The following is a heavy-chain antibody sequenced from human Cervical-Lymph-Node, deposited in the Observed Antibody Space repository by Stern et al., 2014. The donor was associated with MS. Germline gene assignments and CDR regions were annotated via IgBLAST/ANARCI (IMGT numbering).Heavy chain of an antibody. CDR2: IMPLLGTA. D-gene: IGHD6-13*01. V-gene: IGHV1-69*12. CDR1: GGSLSTLD. Sequence: QDQLVQSGAEVKRPESSVKVSCKTSGGSLSTLDISWVRQAPGQGLEWVGEIMPLLGTAHYAQKFKGRLTITADDSMSTVYMELSSLKSEDTAIYFCERHQAGIAANWGQGTLVTVTS. J-gene: IGHJ4*02. CDR3: ERHQAGIAAN.